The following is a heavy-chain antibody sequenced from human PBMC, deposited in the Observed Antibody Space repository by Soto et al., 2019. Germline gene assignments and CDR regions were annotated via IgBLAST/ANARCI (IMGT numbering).Heavy chain of an antibody. CDR3: AKDRRKVVVAAPFDY. D-gene: IGHD2-15*01. J-gene: IGHJ4*02. CDR2: ISYDGSNK. Sequence: QVQLVESGGGVVQPGRSLRLSCAASGFTFSSYGMHWVRQAPGKGLEWVAVISYDGSNKYYADSVKGRFTISRDNSKNTLYLQMNSLRAVDTAVYYCAKDRRKVVVAAPFDYWGQGTLVTVSS. V-gene: IGHV3-30*18. CDR1: GFTFSSYG.